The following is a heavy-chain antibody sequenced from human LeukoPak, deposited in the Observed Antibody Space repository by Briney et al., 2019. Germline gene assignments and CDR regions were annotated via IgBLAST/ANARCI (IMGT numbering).Heavy chain of an antibody. CDR2: IWYDGSNK. J-gene: IGHJ1*01. CDR3: ARGDYYDSSGYSQYFQH. Sequence: GGSLRLSCAASGFTFSYYGMHWVRQAPGKGLEWVAVIWYDGSNKYYADSVKGRFTISRDNSKNTLYLQMNSLRAEDTAVYYCARGDYYDSSGYSQYFQHWGQGTLVTVSS. V-gene: IGHV3-33*08. D-gene: IGHD3-22*01. CDR1: GFTFSYYG.